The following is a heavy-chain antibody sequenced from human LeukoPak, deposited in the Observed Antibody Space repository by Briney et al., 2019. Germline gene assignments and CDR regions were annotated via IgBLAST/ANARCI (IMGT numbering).Heavy chain of an antibody. CDR1: GFTFSNYA. D-gene: IGHD2-21*01. Sequence: PGGTLRLSCAASGFTFSNYAMSWVRQAPGKGVEWVSGISRSGGSTSYADSVKGRSTISRDNSKNTLYLQMNSLRAEDTAVYYCAKDPYCGGDCYFDLWGRGTLVTASS. J-gene: IGHJ2*01. CDR2: ISRSGGST. V-gene: IGHV3-23*01. CDR3: AKDPYCGGDCYFDL.